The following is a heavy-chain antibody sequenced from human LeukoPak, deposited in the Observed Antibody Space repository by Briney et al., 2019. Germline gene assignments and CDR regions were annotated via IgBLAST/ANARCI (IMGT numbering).Heavy chain of an antibody. D-gene: IGHD2-2*01. CDR2: IKEDGSEK. CDR1: GFAFSGYW. CDR3: ARGYARGGYV. V-gene: IGHV3-7*01. J-gene: IGHJ4*02. Sequence: PGGSLRLSCAASGFAFSGYWMSWVRQAPGKGLEWVANIKEDGSEKYYVDSMKGRFTISRDNAKNSLYLQMNSLRAEDTAVYYCARGYARGGYVWGQGTQVTVSS.